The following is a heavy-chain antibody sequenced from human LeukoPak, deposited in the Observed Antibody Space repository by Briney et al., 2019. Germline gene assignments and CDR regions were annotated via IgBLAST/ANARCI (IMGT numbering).Heavy chain of an antibody. CDR1: GLTFNHFG. D-gene: IGHD3-10*01. CDR2: IRWDSVDI. J-gene: IGHJ3*01. CDR3: VKERFSGRWELLSRPYAFDL. Sequence: TGGSLRLSCAASGLTFNHFGMSWVRQAPGKGLEWVSHIRWDSVDIGYADSVKGRFTISRDNAKRSLYLQMNSLRREDTAFYYCVKERFSGRWELLSRPYAFDLWGQGTMVTVSS. V-gene: IGHV3-9*01.